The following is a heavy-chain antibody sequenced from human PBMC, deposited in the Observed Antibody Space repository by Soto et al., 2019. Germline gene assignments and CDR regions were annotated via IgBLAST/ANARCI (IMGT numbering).Heavy chain of an antibody. D-gene: IGHD3-22*01. CDR2: ISYDGSNK. J-gene: IGHJ4*02. Sequence: GGSLRLSCAASGFTVSSYGMHWVRQAPGKGLEWVAVISYDGSNKYYADSVKGRFTISRDNSKNTLYLQMNSLRAEDTAVYYCAKQVSSGYPFDYWGQGTLVTVS. V-gene: IGHV3-30*18. CDR3: AKQVSSGYPFDY. CDR1: GFTVSSYG.